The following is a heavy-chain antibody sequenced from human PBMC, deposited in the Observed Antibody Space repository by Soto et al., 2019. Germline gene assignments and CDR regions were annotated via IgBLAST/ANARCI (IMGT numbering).Heavy chain of an antibody. J-gene: IGHJ4*02. D-gene: IGHD2-2*01. CDR3: ARGTRPYCSSTSCYVGDFDY. CDR2: INPNSGGT. CDR1: GYTFTGYY. Sequence: GASVKVSCKASGYTFTGYYMHWVRQAPGQGLEWMGWINPNSGGTNYAQKFQGWVTMTRDTSISTAYMELSRLRSDDTAVYYCARGTRPYCSSTSCYVGDFDYWGQGTLVTVSS. V-gene: IGHV1-2*04.